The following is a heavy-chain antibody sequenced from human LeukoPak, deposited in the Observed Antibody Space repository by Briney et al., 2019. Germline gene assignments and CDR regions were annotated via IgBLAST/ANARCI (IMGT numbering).Heavy chain of an antibody. CDR2: ISSSGSTI. D-gene: IGHD3-9*01. CDR1: GFTFSDYY. V-gene: IGHV3-11*04. Sequence: GGSLRLSCAASGFTFSDYYMSWIRQAPGKGLEWVSYISSSGSTIYYADSVKGRFTISRDNSKNTLYLQMNSLRAEDTAVYYCAREREYYDILTGHDYWGQGTLVTVSS. J-gene: IGHJ4*02. CDR3: AREREYYDILTGHDY.